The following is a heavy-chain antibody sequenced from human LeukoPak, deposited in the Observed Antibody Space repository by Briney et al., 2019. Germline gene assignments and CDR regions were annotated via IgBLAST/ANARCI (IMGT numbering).Heavy chain of an antibody. J-gene: IGHJ4*02. CDR2: ICGGGENT. CDR1: GFTFNRYA. D-gene: IGHD1-14*01. CDR3: AKVLTGSQDY. Sequence: PGGSLRLSCAASGFTFNRYALSWVRQAPGKGLEWVSPICGGGENTYYADSVKGRFTISRDSSKNTVYLHMKTLRAEDTAVYFCAKVLTGSQDYWGQGTLVTVTS. V-gene: IGHV3-23*01.